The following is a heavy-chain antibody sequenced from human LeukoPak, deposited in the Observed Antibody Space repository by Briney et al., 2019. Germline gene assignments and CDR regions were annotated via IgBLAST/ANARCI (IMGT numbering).Heavy chain of an antibody. CDR3: ARDGGNSPLDY. J-gene: IGHJ4*02. Sequence: SETLSLTCAIYGGSFSSYYWSWIRQPPGKGLEWIGEINHSGSTNYNPSLKSRVTISVDTSKNQFSLKLSSVTAADTAVYYCARDGGNSPLDYWGQGTLVTVSS. CDR2: INHSGST. D-gene: IGHD4-23*01. V-gene: IGHV4-34*01. CDR1: GGSFSSYY.